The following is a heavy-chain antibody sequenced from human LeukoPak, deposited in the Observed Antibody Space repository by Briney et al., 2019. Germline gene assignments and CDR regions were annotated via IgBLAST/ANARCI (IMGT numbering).Heavy chain of an antibody. CDR2: ISAYNGNT. V-gene: IGHV1-18*01. J-gene: IGHJ4*02. CDR3: ARVLIYSSSWYYFDY. CDR1: GGTFSSYA. Sequence: ASVKVSCKASGGTFSSYAISWVRQAPGQGLEWMGWISAYNGNTNYAQKLQGRVTMTTDTSTSTAYMELRSLRSDDTAVYYCARVLIYSSSWYYFDYWGQGTLVTVSS. D-gene: IGHD6-13*01.